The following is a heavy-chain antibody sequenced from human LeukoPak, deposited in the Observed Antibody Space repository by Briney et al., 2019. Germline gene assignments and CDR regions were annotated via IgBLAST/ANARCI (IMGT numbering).Heavy chain of an antibody. CDR2: MNPNSGNT. V-gene: IGHV1-8*01. D-gene: IGHD2-21*02. CDR1: GYTFTSYD. CDR3: ARGQSYCGSDCYFD. J-gene: IGHJ4*02. Sequence: GASVKVSCKASGYTFTSYDINWVRQATGQGLEWMGWMNPNSGNTGYAQKFQGRVTMTRNTSISTAYMELSSLRSEDTAVYYCARGQSYCGSDCYFDCGQGTLVTVSS.